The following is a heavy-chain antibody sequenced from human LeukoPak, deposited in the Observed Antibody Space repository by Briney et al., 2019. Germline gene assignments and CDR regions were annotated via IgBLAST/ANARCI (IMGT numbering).Heavy chain of an antibody. V-gene: IGHV1-46*01. CDR1: GYTFTSYY. CDR3: ARWAQPYHYYYMDV. CDR2: INPSGGST. Sequence: ASVKVSCKASGYTFTSYYMHWVGQAPGQGLEWMGIINPSGGSTSYAQKFQGRVTMTRDMSTSTVYMELSSLRSDDTAVYYCARWAQPYHYYYMDVWGKGTTVTISS. J-gene: IGHJ6*03.